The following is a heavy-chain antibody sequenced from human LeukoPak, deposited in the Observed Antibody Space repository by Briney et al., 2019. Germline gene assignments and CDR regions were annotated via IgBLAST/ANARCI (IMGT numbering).Heavy chain of an antibody. D-gene: IGHD2-15*01. CDR1: GYTFTRYA. V-gene: IGHV1-3*01. CDR2: INAGNGDT. Sequence: ASGKVSCKASGYTFTRYAMHWVRQAPGHRLEWMGWINAGNGDTKYSQKFQGRVTITRDTSASTAYMELSSLRSEDTAVYYCARDSGEYYFDYWGQGTLVTVSS. J-gene: IGHJ4*02. CDR3: ARDSGEYYFDY.